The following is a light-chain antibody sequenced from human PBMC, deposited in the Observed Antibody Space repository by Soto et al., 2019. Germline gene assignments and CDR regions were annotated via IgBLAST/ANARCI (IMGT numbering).Light chain of an antibody. Sequence: QSVLTQPASVSGSPGQSITISCTGTSSDVGGYNYVSWYQQHPGMAPKLMIYAVSNRPSGVSNRFSGSKSGNTASLTISGLQAADEAHYYCSSYASSSSPYVVFGGGTKLTVL. CDR3: SSYASSSSPYVV. CDR2: AVS. V-gene: IGLV2-14*01. CDR1: SSDVGGYNY. J-gene: IGLJ2*01.